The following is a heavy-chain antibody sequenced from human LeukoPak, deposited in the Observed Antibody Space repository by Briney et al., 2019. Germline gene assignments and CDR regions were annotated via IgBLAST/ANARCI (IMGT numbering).Heavy chain of an antibody. CDR2: IYYSGST. V-gene: IGHV4-59*01. Sequence: SETLSLTCTVSGGSISSYYWSWIRQPPGKGLEWIGYIYYSGSTNYNPSLKSRVTISVDTSKNQFSLKLSSVTAADTAVYYCARADFWSGYYHGMDVWGQGTTVTVSS. CDR1: GGSISSYY. CDR3: ARADFWSGYYHGMDV. J-gene: IGHJ6*02. D-gene: IGHD3-3*01.